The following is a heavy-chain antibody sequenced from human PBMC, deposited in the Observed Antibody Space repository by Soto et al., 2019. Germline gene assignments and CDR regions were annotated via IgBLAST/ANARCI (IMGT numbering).Heavy chain of an antibody. V-gene: IGHV3-23*01. CDR2: ISGIGGST. CDR3: ANDPIATVLVYYGMDV. Sequence: GGSLRLSCAASGFTFSSYAMSWVRQAPGKGLEWVSAISGIGGSTYYADSVKGRFTISGDNSKNTLYLQMNSLRAEGTAVYYCANDPIATVLVYYGMDVWGQGATVTVSS. D-gene: IGHD6-13*01. CDR1: GFTFSSYA. J-gene: IGHJ6*02.